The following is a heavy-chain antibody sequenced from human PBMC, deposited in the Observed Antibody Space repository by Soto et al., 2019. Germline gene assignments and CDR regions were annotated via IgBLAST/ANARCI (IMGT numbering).Heavy chain of an antibody. CDR3: VHSHCGSGSFDY. Sequence: RGSLRLSCAASGFSFSSDNMHWVRQAPGKGLEWVSSVGSTASYVVYADSVKGRFTISRDNANSSLYLQMNSLRAEDTAVYYCVHSHCGSGSFDYWGQGTLVTVSS. V-gene: IGHV3-21*01. CDR1: GFSFSSDN. D-gene: IGHD3-10*01. CDR2: VGSTASYV. J-gene: IGHJ4*02.